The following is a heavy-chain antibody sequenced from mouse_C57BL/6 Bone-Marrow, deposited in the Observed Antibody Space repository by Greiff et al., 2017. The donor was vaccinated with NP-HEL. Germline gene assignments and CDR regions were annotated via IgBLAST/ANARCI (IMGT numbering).Heavy chain of an antibody. CDR2: ISSGSSTI. J-gene: IGHJ4*01. Sequence: EVQVVESGGGLVKPGGSLKLSCAASGFTFSDYGMHWVRQAPEKGLEWVAYISSGSSTIYYAGTVKGRFTISRDNAKNTLFLQMTSLRSEDTAMYYCARRYRGLYYYAMDYWGQGTSVTVSS. D-gene: IGHD2-12*01. V-gene: IGHV5-17*01. CDR1: GFTFSDYG. CDR3: ARRYRGLYYYAMDY.